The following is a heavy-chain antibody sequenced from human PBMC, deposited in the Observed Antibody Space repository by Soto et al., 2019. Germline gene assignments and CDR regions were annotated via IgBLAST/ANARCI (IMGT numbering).Heavy chain of an antibody. Sequence: VASVKVSCKASGYTFTSYGISWVRQAPGQGLEWMGWISAYNGNTNYAQKLKGRVTMTTDTSTSTAYMELSSLRSEDTAVYYCATRLTGTAHDYWGQGTLVTVSS. CDR3: ATRLTGTAHDY. J-gene: IGHJ4*02. CDR1: GYTFTSYG. CDR2: ISAYNGNT. D-gene: IGHD1-20*01. V-gene: IGHV1-18*01.